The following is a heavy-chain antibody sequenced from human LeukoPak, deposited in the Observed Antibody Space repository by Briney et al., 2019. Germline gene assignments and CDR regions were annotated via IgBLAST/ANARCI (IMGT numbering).Heavy chain of an antibody. CDR2: ISYDGSNK. CDR3: ARDRARNNWFDP. J-gene: IGHJ5*02. V-gene: IGHV3-30-3*01. Sequence: PGRSLRLSCAASGITFINHAMDWVRQAPGKGLEWVAVISYDGSNKYYADSVKGRFTISRDNSKNTLYLQMNSLRAEDTAVYYCARDRARNNWFDPWGQGTLVTVSS. CDR1: GITFINHA.